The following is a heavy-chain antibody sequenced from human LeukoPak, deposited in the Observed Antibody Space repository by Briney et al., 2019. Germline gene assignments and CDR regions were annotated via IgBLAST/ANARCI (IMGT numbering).Heavy chain of an antibody. CDR3: ARVSRELSAAGTLPYYYYYMDV. D-gene: IGHD6-13*01. CDR2: IIPILGIA. CDR1: GGTFSSYA. Sequence: VASVKVSCKASGGTFSSYAISWVRQAPGQGLEWMGRIIPILGIANYAQKFQGRVTITTDESTSTAYMELSSLRSEDTAVYYCARVSRELSAAGTLPYYYYYMDVWGKGTTVTVSS. V-gene: IGHV1-69*04. J-gene: IGHJ6*03.